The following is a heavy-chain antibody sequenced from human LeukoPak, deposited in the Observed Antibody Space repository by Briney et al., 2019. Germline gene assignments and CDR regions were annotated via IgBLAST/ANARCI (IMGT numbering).Heavy chain of an antibody. V-gene: IGHV1-46*01. CDR1: GYSFTSYN. CDR2: IKPSGGNT. CDR3: ARQIGGQYEDGFDI. Sequence: GASVKISCKTSGYSFTSYNLHWVRQAPGQRLEWMGIIKPSGGNTNYAQKFQGRVTMTRDTSTSTVYMELSSLKSEDTAVYYCARQIGGQYEDGFDIWGQGTMVTVSS. J-gene: IGHJ3*02. D-gene: IGHD2-8*01.